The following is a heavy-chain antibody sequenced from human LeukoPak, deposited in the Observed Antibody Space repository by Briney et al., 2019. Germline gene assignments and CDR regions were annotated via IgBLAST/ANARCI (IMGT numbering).Heavy chain of an antibody. V-gene: IGHV4-61*08. CDR2: IYYSGST. CDR3: ARGSYDYVWGSYRPNPIPYYFDY. Sequence: SQTLSLTCTVSGGSISSGGYYWSWIRQPPGKGLEWIGYIYYSGSTNYNPSLKSRVTISVDTSKNQFSLKLSSVTAADTAVYYCARGSYDYVWGSYRPNPIPYYFDYWGQGTLVTVSS. J-gene: IGHJ4*02. CDR1: GGSISSGGYY. D-gene: IGHD3-16*02.